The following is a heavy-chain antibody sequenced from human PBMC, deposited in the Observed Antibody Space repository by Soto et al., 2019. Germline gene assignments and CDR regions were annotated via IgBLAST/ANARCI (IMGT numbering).Heavy chain of an antibody. D-gene: IGHD2-15*01. Sequence: PGGSLKISCKGSGYIFIDYWIGWVRQMPGKGLEWMGIVYPRDSDTRYSPSFQGQVTISADRSTGTAFLQWRSLKASDTALYYCARPPLPGYSIHFNSWGQGTLVTVSS. CDR3: ARPPLPGYSIHFNS. J-gene: IGHJ4*02. V-gene: IGHV5-51*01. CDR1: GYIFIDYW. CDR2: VYPRDSDT.